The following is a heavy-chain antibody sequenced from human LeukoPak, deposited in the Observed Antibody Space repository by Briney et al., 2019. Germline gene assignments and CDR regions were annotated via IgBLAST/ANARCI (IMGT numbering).Heavy chain of an antibody. CDR3: ARVVEGIYGDYVNVDY. D-gene: IGHD4-17*01. Sequence: ASVKVSCKASGYTFTSYGISWVRQAPGQGLEWMGWISAYNGNTNYAQKLQGRVTMTTDTSTSTAYMELRSLRSDDTAVYYCARVVEGIYGDYVNVDYWGQGALVTVSS. J-gene: IGHJ4*02. CDR1: GYTFTSYG. V-gene: IGHV1-18*01. CDR2: ISAYNGNT.